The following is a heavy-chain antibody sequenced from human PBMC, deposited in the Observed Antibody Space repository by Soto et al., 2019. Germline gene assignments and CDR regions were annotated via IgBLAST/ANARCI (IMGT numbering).Heavy chain of an antibody. Sequence: SSVKVSCKASGGTFSSYTISWVRQAPGQGLEWMGRIIPILGIANYAQKFQGRVTITADKSTSTAYMELSSLRSEDTAVYYCARDQSWHDLVCWYAPSGQRTLGNVSS. D-gene: IGHD1-1*01. J-gene: IGHJ5*02. CDR2: IIPILGIA. CDR3: ARDQSWHDLVCWYAP. CDR1: GGTFSSYT. V-gene: IGHV1-69*04.